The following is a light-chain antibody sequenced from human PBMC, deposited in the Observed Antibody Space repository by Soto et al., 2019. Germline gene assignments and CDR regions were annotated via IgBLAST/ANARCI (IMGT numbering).Light chain of an antibody. CDR1: ESVSSGC. J-gene: IGKJ2*01. CDR2: GAI. V-gene: IGKV3-20*01. Sequence: EIVLTQSPGTLSLSPGERVTLSCRASESVSSGCVGWYQQKPGQAPRLVIFGAIGRATGIPDRFRGSGSGIDFTLTISSLEPEDFALYYCHQYGSSPPSFAQGTKLEIK. CDR3: HQYGSSPPS.